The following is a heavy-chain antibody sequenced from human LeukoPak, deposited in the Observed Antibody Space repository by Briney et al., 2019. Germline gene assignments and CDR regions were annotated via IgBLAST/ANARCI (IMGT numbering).Heavy chain of an antibody. CDR1: GFTFTNHW. CDR3: ARDTSRPDY. V-gene: IGHV3-7*01. J-gene: IGHJ4*02. CDR2: IKEDGSEK. Sequence: GGSLTLSCAASGFTFTNHWMSWVRQAPGKGLEWVGNIKEDGSEKYHVDSVKERFTISIDNAKNSVYLQMNSLRVDDSAVYYCARDTSRPDYWGRGTLASVSS. D-gene: IGHD2-2*01.